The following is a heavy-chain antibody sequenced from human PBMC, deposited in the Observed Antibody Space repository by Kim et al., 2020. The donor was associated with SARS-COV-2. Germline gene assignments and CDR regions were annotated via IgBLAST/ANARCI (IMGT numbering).Heavy chain of an antibody. CDR3: AGRTPGGVSTWFDP. J-gene: IGHJ5*02. Sequence: PSLKSRMTISVDTSKNQFSLSLTSGTAADTAVYYCAGRTPGGVSTWFDPWGQGTLVTVSS. V-gene: IGHV4-31*02. D-gene: IGHD3-16*01.